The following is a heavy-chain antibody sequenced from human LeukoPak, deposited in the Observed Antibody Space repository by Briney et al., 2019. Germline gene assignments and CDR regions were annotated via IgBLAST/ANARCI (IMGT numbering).Heavy chain of an antibody. CDR3: ARDHHSSSWYVGTTDFDY. D-gene: IGHD6-13*01. J-gene: IGHJ4*02. CDR1: GYTFTSYY. V-gene: IGHV1-46*01. CDR2: INPSGGST. Sequence: ASVKVSCKASGYTFTSYYMHWVRQAPGQGLEWMGIINPSGGSTSYAQKFQGRVTMTRDTSTSTVYMELSSLRSEVTAVYYCARDHHSSSWYVGTTDFDYWGQGTLVTVSS.